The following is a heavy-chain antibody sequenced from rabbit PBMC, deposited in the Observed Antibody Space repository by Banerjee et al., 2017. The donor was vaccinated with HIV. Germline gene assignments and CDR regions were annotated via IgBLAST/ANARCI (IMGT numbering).Heavy chain of an antibody. J-gene: IGHJ4*01. Sequence: QEQLVESGGDLVKPEGSLTLTCTASGFSFSNKYVMCWVRQAPGKGLEWIGCINTSSGNIVYASWAKGRFTISKTSSTTVTLQMTSLTAADTATYFCARGDYSVGFAGYLDLWGQGTLVTVS. V-gene: IGHV1S45*01. CDR3: ARGDYSVGFAGYLDL. D-gene: IGHD6-1*01. CDR1: GFSFSNKYV. CDR2: INTSSGNI.